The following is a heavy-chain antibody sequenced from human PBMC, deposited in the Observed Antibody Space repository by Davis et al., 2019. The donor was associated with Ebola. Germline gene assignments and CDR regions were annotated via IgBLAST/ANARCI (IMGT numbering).Heavy chain of an antibody. CDR1: GGSFSGYY. V-gene: IGHV4-34*01. D-gene: IGHD6-6*01. CDR2: INHSGST. Sequence: PSETLSLTCAVYGGSFSGYYWSWIRQPPGKGLEWIGEINHSGSTNYNPSLKSRVTISVDTSKNQFSLKLSSVTAADTAVYYCARVIAARGYFDYWGQGTLVTVSS. CDR3: ARVIAARGYFDY. J-gene: IGHJ4*02.